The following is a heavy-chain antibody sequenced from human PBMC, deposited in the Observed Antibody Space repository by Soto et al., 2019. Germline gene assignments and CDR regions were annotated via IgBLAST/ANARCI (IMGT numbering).Heavy chain of an antibody. CDR3: AKGEGSGWFLVDY. J-gene: IGHJ4*02. D-gene: IGHD6-19*01. Sequence: QVQLVESGGGVVQPGRSLRLSCAASGFTFSSYGMHWVRQAPGKGLEWVAVISYDGSNKYYADSVKGRFTISRDNSKNTLYLQMNSLRAEDTAVYYCAKGEGSGWFLVDYWGQGTVVTVSS. V-gene: IGHV3-30*18. CDR1: GFTFSSYG. CDR2: ISYDGSNK.